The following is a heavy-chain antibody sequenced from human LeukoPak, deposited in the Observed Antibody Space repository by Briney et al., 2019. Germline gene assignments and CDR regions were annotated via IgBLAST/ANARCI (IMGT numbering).Heavy chain of an antibody. CDR3: ASPEWLPDSFDI. J-gene: IGHJ3*02. CDR2: IKQDGSEK. Sequence: GGSLRLSCEASGFTFSNYWMNWVRQAPGKGLEWVANIKQDGSEKYYVDSVKGRFTISRDNAKNSVYLQMNSLRAEDTAVYYCASPEWLPDSFDIWGQGTMVTVSS. D-gene: IGHD3-3*01. CDR1: GFTFSNYW. V-gene: IGHV3-7*01.